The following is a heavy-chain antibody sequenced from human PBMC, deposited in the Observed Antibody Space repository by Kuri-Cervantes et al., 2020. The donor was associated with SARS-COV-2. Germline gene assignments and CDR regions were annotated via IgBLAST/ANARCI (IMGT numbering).Heavy chain of an antibody. V-gene: IGHV3-49*04. CDR2: IRSKAYGGTT. CDR1: GFTFGDYA. J-gene: IGHJ5*02. Sequence: GGSLRLSCTASGFTFGDYAMSWVRQAPGKGLEWVGFIRSKAYGGTTEYAASVKGRFTISRDDSKNTLYLQMNSLKTEDTAVYYCTTEVLRFLEWLSPNANWFDPWGQGTLVTVSS. CDR3: TTEVLRFLEWLSPNANWFDP. D-gene: IGHD3-3*01.